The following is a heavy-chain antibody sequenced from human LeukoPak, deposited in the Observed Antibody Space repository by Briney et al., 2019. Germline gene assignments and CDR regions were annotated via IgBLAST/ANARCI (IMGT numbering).Heavy chain of an antibody. CDR2: IIPIFGTA. V-gene: IGHV1-69*13. Sequence: SVKVSCKASGGTFSSYAISWVRQASGQGLEWMGGIIPIFGTANYAQKFQGRVTITADEPTSTAYMELSSLRSEDTAVDYCARVSLGSYGSQHYYYYGMDVWGQGTTVTVSS. CDR1: GGTFSSYA. D-gene: IGHD1-26*01. J-gene: IGHJ6*02. CDR3: ARVSLGSYGSQHYYYYGMDV.